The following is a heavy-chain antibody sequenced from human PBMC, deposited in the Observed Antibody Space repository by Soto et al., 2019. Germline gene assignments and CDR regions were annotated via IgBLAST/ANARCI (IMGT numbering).Heavy chain of an antibody. V-gene: IGHV3-21*02. J-gene: IGHJ4*02. CDR3: ARGPLYYFDY. Sequence: EVQLVESGGGLVKPGGSLRLSCAAPGFIFTSYTMNWVRRAPGKGLEWVSCISSSSTNIHYADSVKGRFTISRDNAKKSLYLQMHSPRAEDTAVYYCARGPLYYFDYWGQGTLVTVSS. CDR2: ISSSSTNI. CDR1: GFIFTSYT.